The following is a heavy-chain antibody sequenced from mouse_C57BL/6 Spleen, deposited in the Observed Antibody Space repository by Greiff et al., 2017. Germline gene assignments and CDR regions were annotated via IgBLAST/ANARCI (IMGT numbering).Heavy chain of an antibody. J-gene: IGHJ2*01. CDR1: GYTFTSYW. CDR3: AEGRNWDGGGDY. V-gene: IGHV1-55*01. D-gene: IGHD4-1*01. CDR2: IYPGSGST. Sequence: QVQLKESGAELVKPGASVKMSCKASGYTFTSYWITWVKQRPGQGLEWIGDIYPGSGSTNYNEKFKSKATLTVDTSSSTAYMQLSSLTSEDSAVNYCAEGRNWDGGGDYRGEDATRTVSS.